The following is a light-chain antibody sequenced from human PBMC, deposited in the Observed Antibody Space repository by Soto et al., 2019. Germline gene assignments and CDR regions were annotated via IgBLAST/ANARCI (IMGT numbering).Light chain of an antibody. CDR1: QTVSSN. Sequence: EIVMTQSPATLSLSPGERATLSCRASQTVSSNYLAWYQQKPGQAPRLLIFGASTRATGIPDRFSGSGSGTDFTLTISSLQSEDFAVYYCQQYNTWPLITFGPGTRLENK. CDR3: QQYNTWPLIT. V-gene: IGKV3-15*01. J-gene: IGKJ5*01. CDR2: GAS.